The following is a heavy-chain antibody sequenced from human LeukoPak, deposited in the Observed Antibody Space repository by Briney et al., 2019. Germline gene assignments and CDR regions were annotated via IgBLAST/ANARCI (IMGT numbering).Heavy chain of an antibody. CDR2: MNPNTGNA. V-gene: IGHV1-8*03. CDR3: ARVGYSNSYDY. J-gene: IGHJ4*02. CDR1: RYTFTNFD. Sequence: EASVNVSCKASRYTFTNFDINWVRQATGQGLEWMGWMNPNTGNAGYAQKFQDRVTITWDASISTAYMDLSSLRSEDTAVYYCARVGYSNSYDYWGQGTLVTVSS. D-gene: IGHD4-11*01.